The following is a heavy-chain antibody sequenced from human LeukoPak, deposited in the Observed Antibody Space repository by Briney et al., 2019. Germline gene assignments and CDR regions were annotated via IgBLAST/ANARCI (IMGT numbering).Heavy chain of an antibody. J-gene: IGHJ4*02. V-gene: IGHV3-33*06. CDR3: AKMNVLTGYYTANFDF. CDR1: GFTFSSYG. Sequence: GGSLRLSCAASGFTFSSYGMHWVRQAPGKGLEWVAVIWYDGSNKYYADSVKGLFTISRDDSKNTLYLQMSSLSAEDTAVYYCAKMNVLTGYYTANFDFWGQGTLVTVSS. CDR2: IWYDGSNK. D-gene: IGHD3-9*01.